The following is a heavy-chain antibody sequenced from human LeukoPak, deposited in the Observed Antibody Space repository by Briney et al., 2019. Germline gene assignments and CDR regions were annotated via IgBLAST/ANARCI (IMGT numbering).Heavy chain of an antibody. CDR2: IFRSGST. CDR3: AKGVDCGSSSCLNYFDP. J-gene: IGHJ5*02. CDR1: GDSIRISDHY. D-gene: IGHD2-21*01. Sequence: PSETLSLTCSVSGDSIRISDHYWNWIRQPPGKGLEWIGYIFRSGSTYYNSSLSGRVTISVDTSRNEFSLRMTSMTAADTAVYFCAKGVDCGSSSCLNYFDPWGQGALVTVSS. V-gene: IGHV4-30-2*05.